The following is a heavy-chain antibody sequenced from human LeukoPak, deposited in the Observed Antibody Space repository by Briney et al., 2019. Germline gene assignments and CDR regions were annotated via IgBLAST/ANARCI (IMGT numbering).Heavy chain of an antibody. Sequence: GSLRLSCAASGFTFSSYAMSWVRQAPGKGLEWVSAISGSGGSTYYADSVKGRFTISRGNSKNTLYLQMNSLRAEDTAVYYCAKQTRPQLERRLGFDYWGQGTLVTVSS. V-gene: IGHV3-23*01. J-gene: IGHJ4*02. CDR2: ISGSGGST. CDR1: GFTFSSYA. D-gene: IGHD1-1*01. CDR3: AKQTRPQLERRLGFDY.